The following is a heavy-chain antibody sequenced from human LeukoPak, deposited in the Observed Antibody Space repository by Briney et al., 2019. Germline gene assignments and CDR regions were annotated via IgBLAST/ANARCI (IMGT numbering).Heavy chain of an antibody. J-gene: IGHJ3*02. CDR1: GGSISSYY. CDR3: ARGEMATIEDAFDI. D-gene: IGHD5-24*01. V-gene: IGHV4-4*07. CDR2: IYTSGST. Sequence: SETLSLTYTVSGGSISSYYWSWIRQPAGKGLEWIGRIYTSGSTNYNPSLKSRVTMSVDTSKNQFSLKLSSVTAADTAVYYCARGEMATIEDAFDIWGQGTMVTVSS.